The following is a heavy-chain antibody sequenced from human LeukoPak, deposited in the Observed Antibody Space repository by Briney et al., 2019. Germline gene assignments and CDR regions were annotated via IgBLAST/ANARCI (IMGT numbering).Heavy chain of an antibody. Sequence: ASVKVSCKASGYTFTSYGISWVRQAPGQGLEWMGWISAYNGNTNCAQKLQGRVTMTTDTSTSTAYMELRSLRSDDTAVYYCARGNDYGGNGGANWFDPWGQGTLVTVSS. J-gene: IGHJ5*02. CDR1: GYTFTSYG. D-gene: IGHD4-23*01. CDR2: ISAYNGNT. V-gene: IGHV1-18*01. CDR3: ARGNDYGGNGGANWFDP.